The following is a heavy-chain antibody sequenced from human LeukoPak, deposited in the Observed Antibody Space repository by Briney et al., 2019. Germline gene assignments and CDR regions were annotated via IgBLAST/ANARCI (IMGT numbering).Heavy chain of an antibody. CDR3: ARASHGFIITQASFDY. D-gene: IGHD3-10*01. CDR2: IIPIFPTA. V-gene: IGHV1-69*13. CDR1: GGTFNNYA. J-gene: IGHJ4*02. Sequence: SVKVSCKASGGTFNNYAISWVRQTPGQGLEWMGGIIPIFPTANYAPKFQGRVTITADESTSTAYMELSSLRSEDTAMYYCARASHGFIITQASFDYWGQGTVVTVSS.